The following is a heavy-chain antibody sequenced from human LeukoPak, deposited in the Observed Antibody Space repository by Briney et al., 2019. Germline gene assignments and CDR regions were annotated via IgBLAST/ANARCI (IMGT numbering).Heavy chain of an antibody. CDR2: ISAYNGNT. D-gene: IGHD3-22*01. J-gene: IGHJ6*02. Sequence: GASVKVSCKASGYTFTSYGISWVRQAPGQGLGWMGWISAYNGNTNYAQKLQGRVTMTTDTSTSTAYMELRSLRSDDTAVYYCARGFYDSSGYYYGPRYYYYGMDVWGQGTTVTVSS. CDR3: ARGFYDSSGYYYGPRYYYYGMDV. CDR1: GYTFTSYG. V-gene: IGHV1-18*01.